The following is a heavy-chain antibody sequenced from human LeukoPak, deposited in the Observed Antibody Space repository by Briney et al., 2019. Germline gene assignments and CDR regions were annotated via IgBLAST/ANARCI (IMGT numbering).Heavy chain of an antibody. CDR2: IYYSGST. V-gene: IGHV4-59*01. CDR3: ARVQFGWYGPSDAFDI. D-gene: IGHD6-19*01. J-gene: IGHJ3*02. Sequence: PSETLSLTCTVSGGSISSYYWNWIRQPPGRGLEWIGYIYYSGSTNYNPSLKSRVTISVDTSKNQFSLKLSSVTAADTAVYYCARVQFGWYGPSDAFDIWGQGTMVTVSS. CDR1: GGSISSYY.